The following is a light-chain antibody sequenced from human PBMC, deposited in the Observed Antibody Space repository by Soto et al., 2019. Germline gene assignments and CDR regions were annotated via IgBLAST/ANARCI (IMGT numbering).Light chain of an antibody. CDR3: QQRSNWPPPA. CDR2: DAS. Sequence: EIVLTQSPATLSLSPGERATLSCRASQSVSSYLAWYQQKPGQAPRLLIYDASNRATGIPARFSGSGSGTDFTLTISSLEPEDFAVYYCQQRSNWPPPAFGQGNKVEIK. V-gene: IGKV3-11*01. J-gene: IGKJ1*01. CDR1: QSVSSY.